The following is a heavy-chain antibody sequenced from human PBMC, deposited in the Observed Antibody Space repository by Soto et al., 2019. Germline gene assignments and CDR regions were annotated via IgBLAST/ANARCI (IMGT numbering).Heavy chain of an antibody. V-gene: IGHV3-33*01. CDR3: ARNHYPTADFSYYYYGMDV. J-gene: IGHJ6*02. D-gene: IGHD3-3*01. CDR2: IWYDGSNK. CDR1: GFTFSSYG. Sequence: LGGSLRLSCAASGFTFSSYGMHWVRQAPGKGLEWVAVIWYDGSNKYYADSVKGRFTISRDNSKNTLYLQMNSLRAEDTAVYYCARNHYPTADFSYYYYGMDVWGQGTTVTVSS.